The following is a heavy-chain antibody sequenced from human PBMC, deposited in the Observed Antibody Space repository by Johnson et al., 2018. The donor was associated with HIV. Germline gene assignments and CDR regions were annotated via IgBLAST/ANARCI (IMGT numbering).Heavy chain of an antibody. V-gene: IGHV3-11*04. CDR2: ISSSASTI. Sequence: QMLLVESGGGVVQPGRSLRLSCAASGFTVSSNYMSWIRQTPGKGLEWLSYISSSASTIYYADSVKGRFTISRDNAKNSLFLQMNSLRAEDTAVYYCARARLLWFRELWPHDAFDIWGQGTKVTVSS. J-gene: IGHJ3*02. CDR3: ARARLLWFRELWPHDAFDI. D-gene: IGHD3-10*01. CDR1: GFTVSSNY.